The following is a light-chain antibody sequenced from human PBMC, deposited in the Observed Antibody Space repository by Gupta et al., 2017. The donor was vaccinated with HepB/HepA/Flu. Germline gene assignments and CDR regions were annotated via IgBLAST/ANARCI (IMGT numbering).Light chain of an antibody. CDR3: QQYYSTPWT. J-gene: IGKJ1*01. Sequence: DIVMTQSPASLAVSLGERATINCKSSQSVLYSSNNKTYLAWYQQKPGQPPKLLIYWASTRESGVPDRFSGSGSGTDFTLTISSLQAEDVAVYYCQQYYSTPWTFGQGTKVEIK. CDR2: WAS. CDR1: QSVLYSSNNKTY. V-gene: IGKV4-1*01.